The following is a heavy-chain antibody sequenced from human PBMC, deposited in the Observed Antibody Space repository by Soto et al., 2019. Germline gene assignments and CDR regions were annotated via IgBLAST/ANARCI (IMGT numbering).Heavy chain of an antibody. CDR3: ARGYWRLGESYYFDS. J-gene: IGHJ4*02. CDR1: GFTVSSSY. D-gene: IGHD3-16*01. V-gene: IGHV3-53*01. CDR2: ILTGGGT. Sequence: EVQLVESGGGLIQPGGSLRHSCATSGFTVSSSYMSWVRQAPGMGLEWVSVILTGGGTHYADSVKGRFTVSRDNSQNTVYLQMNNLRGEDTATYYCARGYWRLGESYYFDSWGQGILVTVSS.